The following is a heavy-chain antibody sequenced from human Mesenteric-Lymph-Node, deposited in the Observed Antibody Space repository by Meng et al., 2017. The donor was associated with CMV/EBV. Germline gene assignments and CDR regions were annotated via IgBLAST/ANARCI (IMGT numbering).Heavy chain of an antibody. CDR1: GFTFSGYA. CDR2: ILYDGNNR. CDR3: ARAHIVVVPAAIGYYYGMDV. D-gene: IGHD2-2*01. V-gene: IGHV3-30-3*01. J-gene: IGHJ6*02. Sequence: GESLKISCEVSGFTFSGYAMHWVRQAPGKGLEWVAVILYDGNNRYYADSVEGRFTISRDNAKNTLYLQLNSLRTEDTAVYYCARAHIVVVPAAIGYYYGMDVWGQGTTVTVSS.